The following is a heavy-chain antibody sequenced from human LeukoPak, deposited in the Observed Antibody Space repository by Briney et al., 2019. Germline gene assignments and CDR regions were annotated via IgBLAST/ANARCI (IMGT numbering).Heavy chain of an antibody. V-gene: IGHV4-4*07. Sequence: SETLSLTCTVSGGSISSYYWSWIRQPAGKGLEWIGRIYISGSTNYNPSLKSRVTISVDTSKNQFSLNLTSVTAADTAVYYCARGDYGDPLDYWGQGTLVTVSS. CDR3: ARGDYGDPLDY. CDR1: GGSISSYY. CDR2: IYISGST. D-gene: IGHD4-17*01. J-gene: IGHJ4*02.